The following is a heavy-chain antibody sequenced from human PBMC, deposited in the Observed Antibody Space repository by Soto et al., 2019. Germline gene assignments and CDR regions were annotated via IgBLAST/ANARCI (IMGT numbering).Heavy chain of an antibody. Sequence: EVHLVESGGGLVQPGGSLKLSCAASGFTFSGSAMHWVRQASGKGLEWVGQIRRKAKSYATEYVASVKGRFTISRDDSKNMASMKMNSLKSEDTAVYYCTKTTVGSVSFSPDCDFWGQGTLVTVSS. CDR1: GFTFSGSA. J-gene: IGHJ4*02. V-gene: IGHV3-73*02. CDR2: IRRKAKSYAT. CDR3: TKTTVGSVSFSPDCDF. D-gene: IGHD2-15*01.